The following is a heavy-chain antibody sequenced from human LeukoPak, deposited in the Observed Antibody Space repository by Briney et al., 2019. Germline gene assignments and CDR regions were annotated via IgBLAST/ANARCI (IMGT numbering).Heavy chain of an antibody. CDR3: ARGSQGYSYGFWGFDP. D-gene: IGHD5-18*01. V-gene: IGHV1-69-2*01. J-gene: IGHJ5*02. Sequence: ASVKVSCKVSGYTFTDYYMHWVQQAPGKGLEWMGLVDPEDGETIYAEKFQGRVTITADTSTDTAYMELSSLRSEDTAVYYCARGSQGYSYGFWGFDPWGQGTLVTVSS. CDR2: VDPEDGET. CDR1: GYTFTDYY.